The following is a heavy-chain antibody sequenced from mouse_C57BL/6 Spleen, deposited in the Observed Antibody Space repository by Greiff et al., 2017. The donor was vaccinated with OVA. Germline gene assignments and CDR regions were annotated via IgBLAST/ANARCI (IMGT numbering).Heavy chain of an antibody. CDR2: ISSGSSTI. CDR1: GFTFSDYG. V-gene: IGHV5-17*01. CDR3: ARSYSNYPMDY. J-gene: IGHJ4*01. Sequence: EVHLVESGGGLVKPGGSLKLSCAASGFTFSDYGMHWVRQAPEKGLEWVAYISSGSSTIYYEDTVQGRFTISRDNAKNTLFLQMTSLMSEDTAMYYCARSYSNYPMDYGGQGTSVTVSS. D-gene: IGHD2-5*01.